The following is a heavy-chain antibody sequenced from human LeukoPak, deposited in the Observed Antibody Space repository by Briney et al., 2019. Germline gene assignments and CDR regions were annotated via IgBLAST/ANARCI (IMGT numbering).Heavy chain of an antibody. CDR1: GFTFSSYS. Sequence: SGGSLRLSCAASGFTFSSYSMNWVRQAPGKGLEWVSYISSSSSTIYYADSVKGRFTISRDNAKNTLYLQMNSLRAEDTAVYYCAKDNRAAAGNWFDPWGQGTLVTVSS. V-gene: IGHV3-48*01. J-gene: IGHJ5*02. CDR3: AKDNRAAAGNWFDP. D-gene: IGHD6-13*01. CDR2: ISSSSSTI.